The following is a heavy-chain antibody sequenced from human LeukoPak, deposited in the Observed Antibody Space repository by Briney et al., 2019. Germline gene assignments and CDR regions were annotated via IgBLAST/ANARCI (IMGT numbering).Heavy chain of an antibody. Sequence: SETLSLTCNVSGGSIRGYYWSWIRQPPGKGLEWIGYIYSSGSTNYNPSLKSRVTISVDTSKNQFSLKLSSVTAADTAVYYCARDTWSGYYIDYWGQGTLVTVSS. J-gene: IGHJ4*02. V-gene: IGHV4-59*12. CDR2: IYSSGST. CDR3: ARDTWSGYYIDY. D-gene: IGHD3-3*01. CDR1: GGSIRGYY.